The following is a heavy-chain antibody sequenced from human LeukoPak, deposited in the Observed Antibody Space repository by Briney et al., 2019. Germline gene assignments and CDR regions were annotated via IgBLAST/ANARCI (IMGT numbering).Heavy chain of an antibody. J-gene: IGHJ6*02. D-gene: IGHD6-13*01. V-gene: IGHV4-39*07. Sequence: SETLSLTCTVSGGSISSSSYYWGWIRQPPGKGLEWIGSIYYSGSTYYNPSLKSRVTISVDTSKNQFSLKLSSVTAADTAVYYCASVPIQQQLVSRGMDVWGQGTTVTVSS. CDR3: ASVPIQQQLVSRGMDV. CDR1: GGSISSSSYY. CDR2: IYYSGST.